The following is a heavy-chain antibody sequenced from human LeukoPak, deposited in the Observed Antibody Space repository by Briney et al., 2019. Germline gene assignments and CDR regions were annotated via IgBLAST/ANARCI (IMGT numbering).Heavy chain of an antibody. J-gene: IGHJ4*02. Sequence: PSGTLSLTCAVYGGSFSGYYWSWIRQPPGKGLEWIGEINHSGSTNYNPSLKSRVTISVDTSKNQFSLKLSSVTAADTAVYYCARSFDYGDYWDWGQGTLVTVSS. CDR1: GGSFSGYY. V-gene: IGHV4-34*01. CDR3: ARSFDYGDYWD. CDR2: INHSGST. D-gene: IGHD4-17*01.